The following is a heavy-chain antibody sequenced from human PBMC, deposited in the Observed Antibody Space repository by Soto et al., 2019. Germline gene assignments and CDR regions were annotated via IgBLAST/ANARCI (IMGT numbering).Heavy chain of an antibody. Sequence: QVQVVQSGAEVKKPASSVKVSCKPSGGTFNTYTVNWVRLAPGHGLEWMGRFIPILDMANYAQKFQDRVTITADRSPFTDYMELNSLTSDDTAVYYCAITYCRDNSCPRDFDFWGPGTLVTVSS. V-gene: IGHV1-69*02. CDR3: AITYCRDNSCPRDFDF. CDR2: FIPILDMA. D-gene: IGHD2-21*01. J-gene: IGHJ4*02. CDR1: GGTFNTYT.